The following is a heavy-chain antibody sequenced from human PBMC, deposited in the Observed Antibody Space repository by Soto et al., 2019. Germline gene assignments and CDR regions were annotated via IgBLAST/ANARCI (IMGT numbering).Heavy chain of an antibody. D-gene: IGHD2-21*01. CDR2: IYYSGGT. J-gene: IGHJ3*01. CDR3: ARHRGYSLAF. V-gene: IGHV4-59*08. Sequence: QVQLQESGPGLVKPSETLSLSCTVSGASISSYYWSWIRQPPGKGLEWIGYIYYSGGTNYNPSLKSRVPISLDTSKNQFSLRLSSVTAADTALYYCARHRGYSLAFWGQGTMVIVSS. CDR1: GASISSYY.